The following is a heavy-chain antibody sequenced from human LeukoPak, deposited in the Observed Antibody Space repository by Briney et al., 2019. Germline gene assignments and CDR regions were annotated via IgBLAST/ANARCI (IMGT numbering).Heavy chain of an antibody. D-gene: IGHD3-3*01. J-gene: IGHJ3*02. CDR1: GGSISRYY. V-gene: IGHV4-59*01. Sequence: SETLSLTCTVSGGSISRYYWSWIRQPPGKGLEWIGYIYYSGSTNYKPSLKSRVTIPVDASKNQFSLKLRSVTAADTAVYYCARVWSGYDVFDIWGQGTMVTVSS. CDR3: ARVWSGYDVFDI. CDR2: IYYSGST.